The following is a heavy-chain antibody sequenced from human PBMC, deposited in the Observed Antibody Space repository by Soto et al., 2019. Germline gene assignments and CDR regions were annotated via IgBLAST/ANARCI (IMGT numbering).Heavy chain of an antibody. CDR1: GYTFTGYY. V-gene: IGHV1-2*04. Sequence: QVQLVQSGAEVKKPGASVKVSCKASGYTFTGYYMHWVRQAPGQGLEWMGWINPNSGGTNYAQKFQGWVTMTRDTSISTAYMELSRLRSDDTAVYYCARGDQVRGAILVWYYYYGMDVWGQGTTVTVSS. CDR3: ARGDQVRGAILVWYYYYGMDV. CDR2: INPNSGGT. J-gene: IGHJ6*02. D-gene: IGHD3-10*01.